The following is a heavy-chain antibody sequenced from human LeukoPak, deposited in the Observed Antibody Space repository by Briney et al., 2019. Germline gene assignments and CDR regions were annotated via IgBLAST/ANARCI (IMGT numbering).Heavy chain of an antibody. J-gene: IGHJ6*02. D-gene: IGHD2-15*01. V-gene: IGHV3-30*18. CDR2: ISYDGSNK. CDR1: GFTFSSYG. CDR3: AKEGPRWVAATHRYYGMDV. Sequence: GRSLRLSCAASGFTFSSYGMHWVRQAPGEGLEWGAVISYDGSNKYYADSVKGRFTISRDNSKNTLYLQMNSLRAEDTAVYYCAKEGPRWVAATHRYYGMDVWGQGTTVTVSS.